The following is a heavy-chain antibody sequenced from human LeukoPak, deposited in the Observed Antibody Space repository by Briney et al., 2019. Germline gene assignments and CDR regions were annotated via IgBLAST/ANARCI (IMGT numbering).Heavy chain of an antibody. J-gene: IGHJ4*02. V-gene: IGHV3-33*01. CDR1: GFTFSSYG. Sequence: PGGSLRLSCAASGFTFSSYGMHWVRQAPGKGLEWVAVIWYDGSNKYYADSVKGRFTISRVNSKNTLYLQMNSLRAEDTAVYYCARASRGKGPFDYWGQGTLVTVSS. D-gene: IGHD3-10*01. CDR2: IWYDGSNK. CDR3: ARASRGKGPFDY.